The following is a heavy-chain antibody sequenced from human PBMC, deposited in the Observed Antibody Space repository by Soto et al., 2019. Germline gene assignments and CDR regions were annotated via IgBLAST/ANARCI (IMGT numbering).Heavy chain of an antibody. J-gene: IGHJ5*02. Sequence: SETLSLTCTGAGCSISSYYWNLSRQPPGKGLEWIGYIYYSGSTKYNPSLKSRVTISVDTSKNQFSLKLSSVTAADTAVYYCARDRLANWFDPWGQGTLVTVSS. CDR2: IYYSGST. V-gene: IGHV4-59*01. CDR3: ARDRLANWFDP. CDR1: GCSISSYY. D-gene: IGHD3-9*01.